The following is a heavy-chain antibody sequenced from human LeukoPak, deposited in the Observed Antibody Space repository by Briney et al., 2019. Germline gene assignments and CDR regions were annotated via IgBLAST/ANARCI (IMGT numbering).Heavy chain of an antibody. D-gene: IGHD3-3*01. V-gene: IGHV3-30-3*01. J-gene: IGHJ4*02. Sequence: GGSLRLSCAASGFTFSSYAMHWVRQAPGKGLEWVAVISYDGSNKYYADSVKGRFTISRDNSKNTLYLQMNSLRAEDTAVYYCARDQADFWSGYYPAYWGQGTLVTVSS. CDR3: ARDQADFWSGYYPAY. CDR2: ISYDGSNK. CDR1: GFTFSSYA.